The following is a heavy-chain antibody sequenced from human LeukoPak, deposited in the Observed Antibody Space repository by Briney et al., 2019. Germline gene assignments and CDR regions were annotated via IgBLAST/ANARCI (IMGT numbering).Heavy chain of an antibody. CDR2: INTNTGNP. D-gene: IGHD6-13*01. CDR1: GYTFTSYA. V-gene: IGHV7-4-1*02. J-gene: IGHJ4*02. Sequence: GASVKVSCKASGYTFTSYAMNWVRQAPGQGLERMGWINTNTGNPTYAQGFTGRFVFSLDTSVSTAYLQISSLKAEDTAVYYCARDSSSWDDSDFFDYWGQGTLVTVSS. CDR3: ARDSSSWDDSDFFDY.